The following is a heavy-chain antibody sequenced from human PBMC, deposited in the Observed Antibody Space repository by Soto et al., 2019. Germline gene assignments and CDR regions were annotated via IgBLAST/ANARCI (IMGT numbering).Heavy chain of an antibody. Sequence: PSETLSLTCAVSSGSISSSNWWSWVRQPPGKGLEWIGEIYHSGSTNYNPSLKSRVTISVDKSKNQFSLKLSSVTAADTAVYYCARSLLYGDSYFDYWGQGTLVTVSS. J-gene: IGHJ4*02. CDR2: IYHSGST. V-gene: IGHV4-4*02. CDR3: ARSLLYGDSYFDY. CDR1: SGSISSSNW. D-gene: IGHD4-17*01.